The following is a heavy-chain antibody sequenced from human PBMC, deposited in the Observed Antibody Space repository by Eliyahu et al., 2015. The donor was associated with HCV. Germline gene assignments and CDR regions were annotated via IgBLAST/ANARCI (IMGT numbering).Heavy chain of an antibody. CDR1: GFPFSNHP. CDR2: ISYDENNE. D-gene: IGHD1-26*01. Sequence: QVQLVESGGGVVQPGGSLXLSCAXSGFPFSNHPXHWLPQAPGEGLEWVALISYDENNEYYLDSVKGRFTISRDNLKNMVYLQMNSLRAEDTAIYYCARGYTGSCIDKWGQGTLVTVSS. V-gene: IGHV3-30*04. J-gene: IGHJ4*02. CDR3: ARGYTGSCIDK.